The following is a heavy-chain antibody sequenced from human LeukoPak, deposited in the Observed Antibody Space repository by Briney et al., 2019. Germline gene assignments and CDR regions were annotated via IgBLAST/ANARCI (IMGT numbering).Heavy chain of an antibody. Sequence: GGSLRLSCAASGFSFSTYSMNWVRQAPGKGLEWVSAIGTAGDTYYPGSVKGRFTISRENAKNSLYLQMNSLRAGDTAVYYCARVRKYSGYYSWYFDLWGRGTLVTVPS. D-gene: IGHD5-12*01. V-gene: IGHV3-13*01. CDR3: ARVRKYSGYYSWYFDL. CDR2: IGTAGDT. J-gene: IGHJ2*01. CDR1: GFSFSTYS.